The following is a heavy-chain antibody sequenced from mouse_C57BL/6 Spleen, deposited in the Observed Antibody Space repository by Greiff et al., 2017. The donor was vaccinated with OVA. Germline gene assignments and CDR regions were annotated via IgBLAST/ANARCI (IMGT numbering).Heavy chain of an antibody. CDR2: ISSGGDYI. CDR1: GFTFSSYA. CDR3: TIDSSGYGGSY. D-gene: IGHD3-2*02. Sequence: EVKVVESGEGLVKPGGSLKLSCAASGFTFSSYAMSWVRQTPEKRLEWVAYISSGGDYIYYADTVKGRFTISRDNARNTLYLQMSSLKSEDTAMYYCTIDSSGYGGSYWGQGTLVTVSA. J-gene: IGHJ3*01. V-gene: IGHV5-9-1*02.